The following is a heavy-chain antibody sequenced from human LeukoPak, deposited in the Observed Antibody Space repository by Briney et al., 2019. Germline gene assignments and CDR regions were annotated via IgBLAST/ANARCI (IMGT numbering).Heavy chain of an antibody. CDR1: GFTFSSYW. CDR2: IKQDGSEK. V-gene: IGHV3-7*03. Sequence: GGSLRLSRAASGFTFSSYWMSWVRQAPGKGLEWVANIKQDGSEKYYVDSVKGRFTISRDNSKNTLYLQMNSLRAEDTAVYYCAKSGDEQWLVPDYFDYWGQGTLVTVSS. CDR3: AKSGDEQWLVPDYFDY. D-gene: IGHD6-19*01. J-gene: IGHJ4*02.